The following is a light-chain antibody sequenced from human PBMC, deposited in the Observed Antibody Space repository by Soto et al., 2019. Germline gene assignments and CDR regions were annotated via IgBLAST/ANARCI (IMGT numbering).Light chain of an antibody. CDR2: TAS. Sequence: DIQMTQSPSTLSASVGDRVTITCRASQSISSWLAWYQQKPGKAPKLLIYTASSLKSGVPSRFSGSGSGTEFTLTISSLQPDDFANYYCQQYNSYSRETFGQGTKVEIK. V-gene: IGKV1-5*03. CDR1: QSISSW. CDR3: QQYNSYSRET. J-gene: IGKJ1*01.